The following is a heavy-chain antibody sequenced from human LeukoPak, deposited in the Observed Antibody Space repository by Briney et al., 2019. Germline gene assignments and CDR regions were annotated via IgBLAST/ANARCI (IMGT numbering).Heavy chain of an antibody. J-gene: IGHJ5*02. CDR1: GFTFSIYA. CDR3: AKVRGYSGYDYFGS. CDR2: ISGSGGST. V-gene: IGHV3-23*01. Sequence: PGGSLRLSCTASGFTFSIYAMSWVRQAPGRGLEWVSAISGSGGSTYYADSVKGRFTISRDNSKNTLYLQMNSLRAEDTAVYYCAKVRGYSGYDYFGSWGQGTLVTVSS. D-gene: IGHD5-12*01.